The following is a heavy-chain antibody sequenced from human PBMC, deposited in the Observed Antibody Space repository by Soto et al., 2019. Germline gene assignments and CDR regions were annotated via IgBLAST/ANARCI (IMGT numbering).Heavy chain of an antibody. Sequence: PSETLSLTCAVYGGSFSGYYWSWIRQPPGKGLEWIGEINHSGSTNYNPSLKSRVTISVDTSKNQFSLKLSSVTAADTAVYYCARGQELGYCSGGRCREFDPWGQGTLVTVSS. CDR2: INHSGST. V-gene: IGHV4-34*01. CDR3: ARGQELGYCSGGRCREFDP. D-gene: IGHD2-15*01. CDR1: GGSFSGYY. J-gene: IGHJ5*02.